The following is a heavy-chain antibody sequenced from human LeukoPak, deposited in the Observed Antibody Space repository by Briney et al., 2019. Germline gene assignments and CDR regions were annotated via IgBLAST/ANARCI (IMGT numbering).Heavy chain of an antibody. J-gene: IGHJ4*02. CDR2: INHSGST. Sequence: SETLSLTCAVYGGSFSGYYWSWIRQPPGKGLEWIGEINHSGSTNYNPSLKSRVTISVDTSKNQFSLKLSSVTAADTAVYYCARDRWVRLKYWGQGTLVTVSS. CDR3: ARDRWVRLKY. D-gene: IGHD5-12*01. CDR1: GGSFSGYY. V-gene: IGHV4-34*01.